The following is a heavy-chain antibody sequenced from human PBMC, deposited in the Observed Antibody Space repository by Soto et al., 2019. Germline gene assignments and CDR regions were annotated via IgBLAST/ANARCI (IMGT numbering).Heavy chain of an antibody. D-gene: IGHD3-9*01. J-gene: IGHJ5*02. CDR1: GAPITSNY. CDR3: ARVPVTGYFDCLDP. Sequence: KTSETLSLTCSVSGAPITSNYWTWIRQPPGKGLGWIGYLDHQGYSNYSPSLRSRGSMSIDTSKNQLSLKVYSVTAADTAVYYCARVPVTGYFDCLDPWGQGTLVTVSS. V-gene: IGHV4-59*01. CDR2: LDHQGYS.